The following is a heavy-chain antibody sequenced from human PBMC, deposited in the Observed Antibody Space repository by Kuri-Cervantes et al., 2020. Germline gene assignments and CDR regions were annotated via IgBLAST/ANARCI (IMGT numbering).Heavy chain of an antibody. CDR3: ARGRYDFWSGCFDI. CDR2: ISGSGGST. Sequence: ESLKISCAASGFTFSSYAMSWVRQAPGKGLEWVSAISGSGGSTYYADSVKGRFTISRDNSKNTLYLQMNSLRAEDTAVYYCARGRYDFWSGCFDIWGQGTMVTVSS. V-gene: IGHV3-23*01. D-gene: IGHD3-3*01. CDR1: GFTFSSYA. J-gene: IGHJ3*02.